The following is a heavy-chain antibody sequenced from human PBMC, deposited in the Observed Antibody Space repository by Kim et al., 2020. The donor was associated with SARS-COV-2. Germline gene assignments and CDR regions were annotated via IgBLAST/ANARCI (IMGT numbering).Heavy chain of an antibody. J-gene: IGHJ6*02. V-gene: IGHV3-21*01. CDR3: ARDMGAGLSYYYGMDV. Sequence: SVKGRFTSSRDNAKNSLYLQMNSLRAEDTAVYYCARDMGAGLSYYYGMDVWGQGTTVTVSS. D-gene: IGHD3-16*01.